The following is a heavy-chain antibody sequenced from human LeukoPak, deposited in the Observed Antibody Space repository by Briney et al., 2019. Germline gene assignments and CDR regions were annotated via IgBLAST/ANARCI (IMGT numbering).Heavy chain of an antibody. Sequence: PGGSLRLSCLASGFNFRGYFMSWVRQGPGKGLEWVASIKQDGSDKYYVDSVKGRFTVSRDNGKNSLYLEMSSLRVEDTAIYYCARVSRDDSAAWGQGTLVTVSS. J-gene: IGHJ5*02. CDR1: GFNFRGYF. CDR3: ARVSRDDSAA. D-gene: IGHD3-22*01. V-gene: IGHV3-7*01. CDR2: IKQDGSDK.